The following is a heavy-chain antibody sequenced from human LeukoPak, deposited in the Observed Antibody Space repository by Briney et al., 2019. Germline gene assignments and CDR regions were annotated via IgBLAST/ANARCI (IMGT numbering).Heavy chain of an antibody. CDR2: IYYSGST. CDR1: GGSISSYY. D-gene: IGHD6-13*01. V-gene: IGHV4-59*08. J-gene: IGHJ5*02. Sequence: SETLFLTCTVPGGSISSYYWSWIRQPPGKGLEWIGYIYYSGSTNYNPSLKSRVTISVDTSKNQFSLKLSPVTAADTAVYYCARQTSSSWYDRWSDPWGQGTLVTVSS. CDR3: ARQTSSSWYDRWSDP.